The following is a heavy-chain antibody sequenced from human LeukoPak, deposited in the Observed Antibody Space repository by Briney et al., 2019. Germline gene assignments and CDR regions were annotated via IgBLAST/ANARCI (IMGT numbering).Heavy chain of an antibody. J-gene: IGHJ3*02. V-gene: IGHV3-23*01. D-gene: IGHD3-10*01. CDR3: AKGGVLWFGERLDAFDI. CDR1: GFNFSDYA. CDR2: IIGSGGST. Sequence: GGSLRLSCAASGFNFSDYAMSWVRRAPGKGLEWVSGIIGSGGSTYYAGSVKGRFTLSRDNSKNTMYLQMNSLRAEDTAVYYCAKGGVLWFGERLDAFDIWGQGTMVTVSS.